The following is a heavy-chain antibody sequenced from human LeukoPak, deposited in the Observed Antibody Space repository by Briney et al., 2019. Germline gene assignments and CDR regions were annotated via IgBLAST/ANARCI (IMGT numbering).Heavy chain of an antibody. J-gene: IGHJ4*02. CDR1: GGTFSSYA. CDR2: IIPIFGTA. V-gene: IGHV1-69*05. D-gene: IGHD6-13*01. CDR3: ARVGGIAAAGYYFDY. Sequence: SVKVSCKASGGTFSSYAISWVRQAPGQGLEWMGGIIPIFGTANYAQKFQGRVTITTDESTSTAYMELSSLRSEDTAVYYCARVGGIAAAGYYFDYWGQGTLVTVSS.